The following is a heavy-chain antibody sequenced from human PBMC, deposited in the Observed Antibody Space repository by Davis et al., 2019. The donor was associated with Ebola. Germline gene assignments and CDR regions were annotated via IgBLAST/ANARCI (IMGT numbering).Heavy chain of an antibody. D-gene: IGHD4-17*01. Sequence: GESLKISCEASGFTFSDFAMNWVRQAPGKGLEWVATIWYDESNSYYADSVKGRFTISRDDSKNTLYLQMNSLRAEDTAVYYCARDSDYGYYHGMDVWGQGTTVTVSS. CDR1: GFTFSDFA. CDR3: ARDSDYGYYHGMDV. V-gene: IGHV3-33*08. J-gene: IGHJ6*02. CDR2: IWYDESNS.